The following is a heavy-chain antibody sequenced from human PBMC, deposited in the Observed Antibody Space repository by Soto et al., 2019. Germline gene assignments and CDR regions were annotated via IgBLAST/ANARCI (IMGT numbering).Heavy chain of an antibody. CDR1: GGSISSGGYY. V-gene: IGHV4-31*03. CDR3: ARESRQARYYYYYGMDV. CDR2: IYYSGST. J-gene: IGHJ6*02. Sequence: SETLSLTCTVSGGSISSGGYYWSWIRQHPGKGLEWIGYIYYSGSTYYNPSLKSRVTISVDTSKNQFSLKLSSVTAADTAAYYCARESRQARYYYYYGMDVWGQGTTVTVSS.